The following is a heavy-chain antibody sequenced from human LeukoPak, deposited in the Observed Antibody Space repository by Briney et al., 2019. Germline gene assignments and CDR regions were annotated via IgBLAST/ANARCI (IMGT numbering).Heavy chain of an antibody. J-gene: IGHJ4*02. CDR1: GGSFSGYY. V-gene: IGHV4-34*01. CDR3: AREDCSGGSCSSFDY. Sequence: NPSETLSLTCAVYGGSFSGYYWSWIRQPPGKGLEWIGEINHSGSTNYNSALKSRVTISVDTSKNQFSLKLNSVTAADTAVYYCAREDCSGGSCSSFDYWGQGTLVTVSS. CDR2: INHSGST. D-gene: IGHD2-15*01.